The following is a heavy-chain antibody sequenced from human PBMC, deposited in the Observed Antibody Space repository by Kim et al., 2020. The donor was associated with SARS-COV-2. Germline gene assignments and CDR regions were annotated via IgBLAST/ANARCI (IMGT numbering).Heavy chain of an antibody. V-gene: IGHV3-11*03. J-gene: IGHJ4*02. Sequence: GGSLRLSCVASGFSFSDYYMSWIRQAPGKGLEWVSYISSSSHYTDYADSVKGRFTISRDNAKNSLYLQMNSLRAEDTAVYYCGSSSYYYESSGYYQYYFDYWGQGTVVTVSS. CDR2: ISSSSHYT. D-gene: IGHD3-22*01. CDR3: GSSSYYYESSGYYQYYFDY. CDR1: GFSFSDYY.